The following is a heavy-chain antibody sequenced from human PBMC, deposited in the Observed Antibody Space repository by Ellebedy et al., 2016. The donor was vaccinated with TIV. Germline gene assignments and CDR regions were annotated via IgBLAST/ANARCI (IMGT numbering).Heavy chain of an antibody. V-gene: IGHV3-23*01. D-gene: IGHD3-16*01. CDR3: AKVDMIGWDS. J-gene: IGHJ5*01. CDR2: IGASGAHT. Sequence: GGSLRLXCVGSGLSLSNSGMSWVRQAPGKGLEWVSSIGASGAHTYYGDAVKGRFTISRDHSMNTLYLQMNDLRVEDTAFYYCAKVDMIGWDSWGQGTLVSVSS. CDR1: GLSLSNSG.